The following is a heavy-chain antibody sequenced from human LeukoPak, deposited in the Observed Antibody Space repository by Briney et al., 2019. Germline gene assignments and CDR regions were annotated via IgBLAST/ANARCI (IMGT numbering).Heavy chain of an antibody. D-gene: IGHD3-10*02. CDR2: ISSSGSTI. J-gene: IGHJ6*04. Sequence: GGSLRLSCAASGFTFSSYEMNWVRQAPGKGLEWVSYISSSGSTIYYADSVKGRFTISRDNAKNSLYLQMNSLRAEDTAVYYCAELGITMIGGVWCKGTTVTISS. V-gene: IGHV3-48*03. CDR1: GFTFSSYE. CDR3: AELGITMIGGV.